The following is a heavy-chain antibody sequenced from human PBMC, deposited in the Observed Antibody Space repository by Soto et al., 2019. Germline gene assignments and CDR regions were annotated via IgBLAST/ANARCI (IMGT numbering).Heavy chain of an antibody. Sequence: PSETLSLTCAVYGGSFGGYYWRWIRQPPGKGLEWIGEINHSGSTNYNPSLKSRVTISVDTSKNQFSLKLSSVTAADTAVYYCARDRGHIVVVTAIPIGGYYCGMDVWGQGTTVTV. CDR2: INHSGST. J-gene: IGHJ6*02. CDR3: ARDRGHIVVVTAIPIGGYYCGMDV. V-gene: IGHV4-34*01. CDR1: GGSFGGYY. D-gene: IGHD2-21*02.